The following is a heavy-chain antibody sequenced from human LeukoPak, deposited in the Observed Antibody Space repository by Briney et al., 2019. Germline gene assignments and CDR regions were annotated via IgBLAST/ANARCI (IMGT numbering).Heavy chain of an antibody. CDR2: ISGSGGRT. Sequence: GGSLRLSCAASGFTITKYAMSWVRRAPGEGLEWLSAISGSGGRTYYADSVKGRFTISRDNSKNMLYLQMNSLRAEDTAVYYRATDGYSGYGYFDYWGQGTLVTVSS. CDR1: GFTITKYA. CDR3: ATDGYSGYGYFDY. V-gene: IGHV3-23*01. J-gene: IGHJ4*02. D-gene: IGHD5-12*01.